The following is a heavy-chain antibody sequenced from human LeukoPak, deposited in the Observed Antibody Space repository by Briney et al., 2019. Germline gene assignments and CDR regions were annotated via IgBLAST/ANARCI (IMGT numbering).Heavy chain of an antibody. CDR3: ARDADSSGWYNWFDP. V-gene: IGHV4-31*11. CDR2: IYYSGST. D-gene: IGHD6-19*01. Sequence: SETLSLTCAVSGGSISRDAYSWSWIRQPPGKGLEWIGYIYYSGSTYYNPSLKSRVTISVDTSKNQFSLKLSSVTAADTAVYYCARDADSSGWYNWFDPWGQGTLVTVSS. J-gene: IGHJ5*02. CDR1: GGSISRDAYS.